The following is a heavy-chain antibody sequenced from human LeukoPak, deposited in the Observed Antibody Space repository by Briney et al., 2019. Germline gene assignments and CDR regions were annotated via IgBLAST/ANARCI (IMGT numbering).Heavy chain of an antibody. Sequence: SETLSLTCTVSSASVTTHHWAWIRQPPGKGLGWIGFVSKTGNTNYNPSLKSRVTISADTSKNIFSLKLRTLTAADTAVYFCARRGAPSKLYYFDSWGPGTLVIVSS. CDR3: ARRGAPSKLYYFDS. V-gene: IGHV4-59*08. CDR1: SASVTTHH. D-gene: IGHD1-26*01. J-gene: IGHJ4*02. CDR2: VSKTGNT.